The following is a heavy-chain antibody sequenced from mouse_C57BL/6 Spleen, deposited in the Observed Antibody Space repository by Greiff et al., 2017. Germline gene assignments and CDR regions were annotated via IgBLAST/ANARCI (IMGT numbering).Heavy chain of an antibody. Sequence: EVKVEESGPGLVKPSQSLSLTCSVTGYSITSGYYWNWIRQFPGNKLEWMGYISYDGSNNYNPSLKNRISITRDTSKNQFFLKLNSVTTEDTATYYCARGGHYDYDGGFMDYWGQGTSVTVSS. CDR1: GYSITSGYY. J-gene: IGHJ4*01. CDR2: ISYDGSN. CDR3: ARGGHYDYDGGFMDY. V-gene: IGHV3-6*01. D-gene: IGHD2-4*01.